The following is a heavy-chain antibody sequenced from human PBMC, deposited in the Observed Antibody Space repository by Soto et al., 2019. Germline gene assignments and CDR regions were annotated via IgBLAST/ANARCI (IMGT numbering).Heavy chain of an antibody. CDR3: ARGPTVTGFDY. CDR1: GLAGSRNS. Sequence: ALTLSGAASGLAGSRNSMSGVRQAPGKGLEWVSVIYSGGSTYYADSVKGRFTISRDHSKNTLYLQMNSLRAEDTAVYYCARGPTVTGFDYWGQGTLVTVSS. D-gene: IGHD4-17*01. V-gene: IGHV3-53*01. J-gene: IGHJ4*02. CDR2: IYSGGST.